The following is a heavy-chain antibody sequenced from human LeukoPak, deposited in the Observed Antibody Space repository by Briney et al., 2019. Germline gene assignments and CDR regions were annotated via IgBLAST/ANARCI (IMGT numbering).Heavy chain of an antibody. Sequence: ASVKVSCKASGGTFISYTISWVRQAPGQGLEWMGRILPILGIANYAQKFQGRVTITADKSTSTAYMELSSLRSEDTAVYYCARMHYYDSSGYYFDYWGQGTLVTVSS. J-gene: IGHJ4*02. CDR1: GGTFISYT. D-gene: IGHD3-22*01. CDR2: ILPILGIA. CDR3: ARMHYYDSSGYYFDY. V-gene: IGHV1-69*02.